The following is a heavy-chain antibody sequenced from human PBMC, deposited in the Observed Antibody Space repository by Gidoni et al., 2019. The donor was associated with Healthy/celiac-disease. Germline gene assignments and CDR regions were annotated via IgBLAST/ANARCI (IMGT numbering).Heavy chain of an antibody. J-gene: IGHJ4*02. D-gene: IGHD3-10*01. Sequence: QVQLVESGGGLVKPGGSLRLSCAAAGLSVIDYYMSWIRQAPGKGLEWFSYISSSSSYTNYADSVKGRFTISRDNAKNSLYLQMNSLRAEDTAVYYCARDYYGSGSTNDYWGQGTLVTVSS. CDR1: GLSVIDYY. CDR2: ISSSSSYT. V-gene: IGHV3-11*05. CDR3: ARDYYGSGSTNDY.